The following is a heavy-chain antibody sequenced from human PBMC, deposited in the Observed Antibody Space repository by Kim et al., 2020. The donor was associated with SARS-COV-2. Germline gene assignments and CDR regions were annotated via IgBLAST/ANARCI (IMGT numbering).Heavy chain of an antibody. CDR1: GFTFSSYS. CDR2: ISSSSSYI. J-gene: IGHJ4*02. Sequence: GGSLRLSCAASGFTFSSYSMNWVRQAPGKGLEWVSSISSSSSYIYYADSVKGRFTISRDNAKNSLYLQMNSLRAEDTAVYYCARKGLRSNYPFDYWGQGTLVTVSS. D-gene: IGHD4-4*01. V-gene: IGHV3-21*01. CDR3: ARKGLRSNYPFDY.